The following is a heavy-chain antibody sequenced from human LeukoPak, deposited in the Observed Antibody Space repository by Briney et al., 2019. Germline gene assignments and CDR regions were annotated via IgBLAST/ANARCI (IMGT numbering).Heavy chain of an antibody. V-gene: IGHV3-74*01. Sequence: GGSLRLSCAASGFTFSSYWMHWVRQAPGKGLVWVSRINSDGSSTSYADSVKGRFTISRDNAKNTLYLQMNSLRAEDTAVHYCAAQYCSGGSCYPRYWGQGTLVTVSS. CDR3: AAQYCSGGSCYPRY. CDR2: INSDGSST. D-gene: IGHD2-15*01. J-gene: IGHJ4*02. CDR1: GFTFSSYW.